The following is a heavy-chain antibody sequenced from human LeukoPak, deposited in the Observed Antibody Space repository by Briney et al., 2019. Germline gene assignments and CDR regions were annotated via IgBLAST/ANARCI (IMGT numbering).Heavy chain of an antibody. D-gene: IGHD3/OR15-3a*01. CDR2: IYHSGST. V-gene: IGHV4-30-2*02. J-gene: IGHJ5*02. CDR3: ARSGGLVVNSFDP. Sequence: SQTLSLTCAVSGGSISSGGYSWSWIRQPPGKGLEWIGYIYHSGSTYYNPSLKSRVTMSVDTSKNQFSLKLSSVTAADTAVYYCARSGGLVVNSFDPWGQGTLVTVSS. CDR1: GGSISSGGYS.